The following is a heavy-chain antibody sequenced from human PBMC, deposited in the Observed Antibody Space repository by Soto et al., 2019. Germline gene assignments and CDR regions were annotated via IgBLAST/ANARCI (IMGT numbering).Heavy chain of an antibody. V-gene: IGHV4-59*01. CDR1: GGSISSSY. CDR2: LYHSGST. D-gene: IGHD3-10*01. Sequence: SETLSLTCTVSGGSISSSYWSWIRQPPGKGLEWIGYLYHSGSTNYNTSLRSRVSISVDTSTNQFSLTLSSVTAADTAVYYCARTYGSGNWFDPWGQGTLVTGSS. J-gene: IGHJ5*02. CDR3: ARTYGSGNWFDP.